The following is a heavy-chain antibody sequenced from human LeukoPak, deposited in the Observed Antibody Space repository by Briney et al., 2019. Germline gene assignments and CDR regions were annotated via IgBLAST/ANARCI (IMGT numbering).Heavy chain of an antibody. Sequence: PSETLSLTCTVSGGSISSGSYYWSWIRQPAGKGLGWIGRIYTSGSTNYNPSLKSRVTISVDTSKNQFSLKLSSVTAADTAVYYCARGSSYYDFWSGYYHFDYWGQGTLVTVSS. J-gene: IGHJ4*02. CDR2: IYTSGST. CDR3: ARGSSYYDFWSGYYHFDY. D-gene: IGHD3-3*01. V-gene: IGHV4-61*02. CDR1: GGSISSGSYY.